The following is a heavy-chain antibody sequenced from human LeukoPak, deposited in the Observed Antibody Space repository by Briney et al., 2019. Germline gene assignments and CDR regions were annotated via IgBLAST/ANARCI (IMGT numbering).Heavy chain of an antibody. CDR2: ISGSGGST. Sequence: GGSLRLSCAASGFTFSSYAMSWVRQAPGKGLEWVSAISGSGGSTYYADSVKGRFTISRVNSKNTLYLQMNSLRAEDTAVYYCAKVIGRPYSGSYYFDYWGQGTLVTVSS. V-gene: IGHV3-23*01. CDR1: GFTFSSYA. J-gene: IGHJ4*02. D-gene: IGHD1-26*01. CDR3: AKVIGRPYSGSYYFDY.